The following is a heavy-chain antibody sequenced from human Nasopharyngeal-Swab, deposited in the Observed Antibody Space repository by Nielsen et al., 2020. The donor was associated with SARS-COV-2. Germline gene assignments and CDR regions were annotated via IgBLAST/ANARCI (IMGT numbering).Heavy chain of an antibody. V-gene: IGHV3-74*01. CDR2: ISSDGRTT. CDR3: ARGSSTANFYAGDY. D-gene: IGHD2/OR15-2a*01. CDR1: GFTFSSHW. Sequence: GGSLRLSCAASGFTFSSHWMHWVRQGPGEGLVWLSRISSDGRTTNYADSVKGRFSISRDNSKNTLHLQMNSLTDGDTAVYYCARGSSTANFYAGDYWGQGTLVTVSS. J-gene: IGHJ4*02.